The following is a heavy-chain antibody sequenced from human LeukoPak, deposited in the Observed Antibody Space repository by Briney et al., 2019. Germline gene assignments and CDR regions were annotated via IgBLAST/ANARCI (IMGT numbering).Heavy chain of an antibody. CDR1: GFTFANSG. CDR2: IRFDGTKK. CDR3: AIPNDYTDYVFDY. J-gene: IGHJ4*02. Sequence: GGSLRLSCAASGFTFANSGMHWVRQFPGKGLEWVAFIRFDGTKKYYSDSVKGRFTISRDNFKNILYLQMNSLRTDDTSVYYCAIPNDYTDYVFDYWGRGTLDAVSS. D-gene: IGHD4-11*01. V-gene: IGHV3-30*02.